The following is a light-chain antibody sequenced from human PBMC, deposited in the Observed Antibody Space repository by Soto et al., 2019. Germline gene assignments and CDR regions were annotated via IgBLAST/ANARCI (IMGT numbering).Light chain of an antibody. CDR3: QQYGSVPWT. CDR1: QSVSSNY. CDR2: GAS. Sequence: IVLTQPPGTLSLSRGERASLSCRASQSVSSNYLAWYQQKPGQAPRLLIYGASSRATGIPDKFSGSESGTDFTLTISRLEPEDLAVYYCQQYGSVPWTFGQGTKVDIK. V-gene: IGKV3-20*01. J-gene: IGKJ1*01.